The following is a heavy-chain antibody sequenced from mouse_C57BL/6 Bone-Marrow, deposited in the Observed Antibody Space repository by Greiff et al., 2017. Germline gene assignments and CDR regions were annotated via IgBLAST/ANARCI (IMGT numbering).Heavy chain of an antibody. CDR3: ASRSLYSKMYYLDY. CDR1: GYSFTDYN. Sequence: VQLQQSGPELVKPGASVKISCKASGYSFTDYNMNWVKQSNGKSLEWIGVINPNYGTTSYNQKFKGKATLTVDQSSSTVYMQLNSLTSEDSAVYYCASRSLYSKMYYLDYWGQGTTLTVSS. CDR2: INPNYGTT. D-gene: IGHD2-5*01. V-gene: IGHV1-39*01. J-gene: IGHJ2*01.